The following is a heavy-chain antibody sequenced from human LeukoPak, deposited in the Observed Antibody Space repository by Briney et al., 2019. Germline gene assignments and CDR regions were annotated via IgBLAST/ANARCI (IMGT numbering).Heavy chain of an antibody. V-gene: IGHV1-18*01. CDR1: VSTFTSYG. D-gene: IGHD4-17*01. CDR2: ISAYNGNT. J-gene: IGHJ4*02. CDR3: ARGGYGEAY. Sequence: GASLKSPSKASVSTFTSYGIGGVGKPLDKGLEWMGWISAYNGNTNYAQKLQGRVTMTTDTSTSTAYVELRSLRSDDTAVYYCARGGYGEAYWGQGTLVTVSS.